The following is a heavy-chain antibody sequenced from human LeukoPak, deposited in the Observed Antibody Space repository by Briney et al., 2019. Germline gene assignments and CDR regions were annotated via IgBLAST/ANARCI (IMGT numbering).Heavy chain of an antibody. Sequence: GGSLGLSCADPRFTFSSYWMHWVRQALGKGLVWVSRINSEGSSTSYPDTVKGRFTISRANAKNTLYLQMNSLRAEDTAVYYCARKNGSYWGQGTLVTVSS. D-gene: IGHD1-26*01. V-gene: IGHV3-74*01. CDR3: ARKNGSY. CDR2: INSEGSST. CDR1: RFTFSSYW. J-gene: IGHJ4*02.